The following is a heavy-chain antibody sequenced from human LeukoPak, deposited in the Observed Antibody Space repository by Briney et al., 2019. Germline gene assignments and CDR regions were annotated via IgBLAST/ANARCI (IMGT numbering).Heavy chain of an antibody. CDR2: INHSGST. V-gene: IGHV4-34*01. CDR1: GGSFSGYY. CDR3: ARVGYYDSSGYRDY. J-gene: IGHJ4*02. D-gene: IGHD3-22*01. Sequence: SETLSLTCAVYGGSFSGYYWSWIRQPPGKGLEWIGEINHSGSTNYNPSLKSRVTISVDTSKNQFSLKLSSVTAADTAVYYCARVGYYDSSGYRDYWGQGTLVTVSS.